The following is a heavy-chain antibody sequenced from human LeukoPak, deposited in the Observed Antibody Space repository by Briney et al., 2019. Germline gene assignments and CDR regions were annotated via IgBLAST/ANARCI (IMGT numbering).Heavy chain of an antibody. V-gene: IGHV4-59*01. D-gene: IGHD5-24*01. Sequence: SETLSLTCTVSGDSMSSYYWSWIRQPPGKGLEWIGYIYYGGSTNYNPSLQSRVTISLDTSKNQFSLKLSSVTAADTAVYYCAKSMATIIFDYWGQGALVTVSS. CDR3: AKSMATIIFDY. CDR1: GDSMSSYY. CDR2: IYYGGST. J-gene: IGHJ4*02.